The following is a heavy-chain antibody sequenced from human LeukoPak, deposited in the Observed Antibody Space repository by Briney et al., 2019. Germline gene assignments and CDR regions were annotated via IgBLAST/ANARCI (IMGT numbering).Heavy chain of an antibody. Sequence: GGSLRLSCAASGFIFNTYAMNWVRQAPGKGLEWVAVIWHDGSGKYYADSVKGRFTISRDNSKNTLYLQMNSLRAEDTAVYYCTRGQHYGSGSPRDLDYWGQGTLVTVSP. CDR2: IWHDGSGK. CDR3: TRGQHYGSGSPRDLDY. D-gene: IGHD3-10*01. V-gene: IGHV3-33*08. J-gene: IGHJ4*02. CDR1: GFIFNTYA.